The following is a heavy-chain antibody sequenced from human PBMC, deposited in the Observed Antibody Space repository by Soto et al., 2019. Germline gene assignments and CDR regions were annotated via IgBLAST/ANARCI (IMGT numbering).Heavy chain of an antibody. CDR2: IDSDGSDT. Sequence: GGSLRLSCEGSGFTFSRYWMHWVRQAPGKGPVWVSRIDSDGSDTSYVDSVKGRFTISRDNAKNTLYLEMNSLRVEDTAVYYCARPIMTGYYYYYGMEVWGQGTTVTVSS. V-gene: IGHV3-74*01. CDR3: ARPIMTGYYYYYGMEV. D-gene: IGHD3-9*01. J-gene: IGHJ6*02. CDR1: GFTFSRYW.